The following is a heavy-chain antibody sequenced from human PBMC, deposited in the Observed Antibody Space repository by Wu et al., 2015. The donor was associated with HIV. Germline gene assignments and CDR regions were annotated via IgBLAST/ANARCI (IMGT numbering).Heavy chain of an antibody. V-gene: IGHV1-69*13. CDR3: ARDHSSHSFEYSSSY. D-gene: IGHD6-6*01. J-gene: IGHJ4*02. CDR2: IIPFFGTA. Sequence: QVQLVQSGAEVKKPGSSVKVPCKASGGTFSNYGISWVRQAPGQGLEWMGGIIPFFGTANYAQKFQGRVTITADESTSTAYMELSSLTSEDTAVYYCARDHSSHSFEYSSSYWGQGTLVTVSS. CDR1: GGTFSNYG.